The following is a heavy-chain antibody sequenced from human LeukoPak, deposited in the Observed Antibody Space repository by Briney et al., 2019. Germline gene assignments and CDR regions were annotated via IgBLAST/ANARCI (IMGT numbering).Heavy chain of an antibody. D-gene: IGHD1-26*01. CDR1: GFTFSGFA. Sequence: GGSLRLSCAASGFTFSGFAMSWVRQTPGKGLEWVSGISGTGDNTLYADSVKGRFTISRDNSKNTLYLEMNSLRAEDTAIYYCAKMKGHPLPKYYMDVWGQGTTVTVSS. CDR3: AKMKGHPLPKYYMDV. V-gene: IGHV3-23*01. CDR2: ISGTGDNT. J-gene: IGHJ6*01.